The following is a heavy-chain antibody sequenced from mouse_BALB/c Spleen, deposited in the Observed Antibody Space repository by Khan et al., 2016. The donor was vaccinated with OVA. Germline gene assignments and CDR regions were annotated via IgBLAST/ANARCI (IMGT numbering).Heavy chain of an antibody. V-gene: IGHV14-3*02. CDR3: VHPYCDPRNFDV. Sequence: VQLKQSGTELVKPGASVKLSCTASGFNIKDTYMHWVKQRPEQGLEWIGRIAPANGETKYDPMFQGKATIPAETSSNTSYLQPSDLQSEDTAVYNCVHPYCDPRNFDVWGAGTTVTVSA. CDR1: GFNIKDTY. J-gene: IGHJ1*01. CDR2: IAPANGET. D-gene: IGHD2-13*01.